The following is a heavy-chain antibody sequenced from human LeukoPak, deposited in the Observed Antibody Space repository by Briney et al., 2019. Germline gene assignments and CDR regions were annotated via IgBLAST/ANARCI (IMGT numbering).Heavy chain of an antibody. D-gene: IGHD3-22*01. CDR3: GHNYYDSSGYYFDY. CDR2: INHSGST. V-gene: IGHV4-34*01. CDR1: GGSFSGYY. Sequence: SETLSLTCAVYGGSFSGYYWSWIRQPPGKGLEWIGEINHSGSTNYNPSLKSRVTISVDTSKNQFSLKLSSVTAADTAVYYCGHNYYDSSGYYFDYWGQGTLVTVSP. J-gene: IGHJ4*02.